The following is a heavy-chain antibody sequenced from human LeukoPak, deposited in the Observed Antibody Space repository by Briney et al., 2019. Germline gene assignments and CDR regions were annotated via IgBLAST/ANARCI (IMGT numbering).Heavy chain of an antibody. CDR1: GYSFTSYC. CDR3: ARRTTVVQSDAFDI. Sequence: GESLQISCKGSGYSFTSYCIGWVRRMPGKGLEWMGIIYPGDSDTRYSPSFQSQVTISADKSISTAYLQWSSLKASDPAMYYCARRTTVVQSDAFDIWGQGTMVTVSS. J-gene: IGHJ3*02. V-gene: IGHV5-51*01. D-gene: IGHD4-17*01. CDR2: IYPGDSDT.